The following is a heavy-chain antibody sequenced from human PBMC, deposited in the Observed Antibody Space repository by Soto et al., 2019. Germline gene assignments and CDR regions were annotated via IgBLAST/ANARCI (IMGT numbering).Heavy chain of an antibody. V-gene: IGHV3-23*01. D-gene: IGHD2-15*01. CDR3: AKDLYENIVVVVAATPFDY. J-gene: IGHJ4*02. CDR2: ISGSGGST. Sequence: GGSLRLSCAASGFTFSSYAMSWVRQAPGKGLEWVSAISGSGGSTYYADSVKGRFTISRDNSKNTLYLQMNSLRAEDTAVYYCAKDLYENIVVVVAATPFDYWGQGTLVTVSS. CDR1: GFTFSSYA.